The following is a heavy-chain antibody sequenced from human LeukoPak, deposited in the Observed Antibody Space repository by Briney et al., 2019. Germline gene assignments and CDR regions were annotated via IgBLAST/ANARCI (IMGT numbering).Heavy chain of an antibody. CDR3: ARLYSNYDFWSGYYTHYYYGMDV. CDR2: TYYSGST. Sequence: SETLSLTCTVSGGSISSYYWSWIRQAPGKGLEWIGYTYYSGSTNYNPSLKSRVTISVDTSKNQFSLKLSSVTAADTAVYYCARLYSNYDFWSGYYTHYYYGMDVWGQGTTVTVSS. J-gene: IGHJ6*02. V-gene: IGHV4-59*08. CDR1: GGSISSYY. D-gene: IGHD3-3*01.